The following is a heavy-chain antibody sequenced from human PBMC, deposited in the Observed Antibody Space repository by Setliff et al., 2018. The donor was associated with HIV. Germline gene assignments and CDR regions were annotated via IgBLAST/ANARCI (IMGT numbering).Heavy chain of an antibody. Sequence: KASETLSLTCTVSGASISTYYWSWIRQPPGKGLEWIGYTHISGITNYNPSLKSRLTISVDTSKTQFSLKLNSVTAADTAVYYCARVRGGTSRGFLDFWGQGTLVTVSS. V-gene: IGHV4-4*08. CDR3: ARVRGGTSRGFLDF. CDR1: GASISTYY. CDR2: THISGIT. D-gene: IGHD3-10*01. J-gene: IGHJ4*02.